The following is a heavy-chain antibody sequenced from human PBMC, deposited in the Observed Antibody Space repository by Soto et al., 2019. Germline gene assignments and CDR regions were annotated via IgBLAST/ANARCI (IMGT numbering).Heavy chain of an antibody. CDR2: IYPGDSDT. V-gene: IGHV5-51*01. Sequence: GESLKISCKGSGYSFTSYWIGWVRQMPGKGLEWMGIIYPGDSDTRYSPSFQGQVTISADKSISTAYLQWSSLKASDTAMYYCARPSSYDSSGYYPYYYYYGMDVWGQGTTVTVSS. J-gene: IGHJ6*02. CDR3: ARPSSYDSSGYYPYYYYYGMDV. CDR1: GYSFTSYW. D-gene: IGHD3-22*01.